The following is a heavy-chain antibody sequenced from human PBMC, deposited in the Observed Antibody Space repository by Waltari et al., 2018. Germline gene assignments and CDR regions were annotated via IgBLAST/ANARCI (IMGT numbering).Heavy chain of an antibody. CDR2: IIPIFGTA. CDR1: GDTFISSP. Sequence: QVQLVQSGAEVKKPGYSVKFSCKASGDTFISSPISWVRQATGQGLEWMGGIIPIFGTANYAQKFQGRVTITADESTSKAYMELSSLRSEDTAVYYCARQSYRWALPGWFDPWGQGTLVTVSS. V-gene: IGHV1-69*12. J-gene: IGHJ5*02. D-gene: IGHD1-26*01. CDR3: ARQSYRWALPGWFDP.